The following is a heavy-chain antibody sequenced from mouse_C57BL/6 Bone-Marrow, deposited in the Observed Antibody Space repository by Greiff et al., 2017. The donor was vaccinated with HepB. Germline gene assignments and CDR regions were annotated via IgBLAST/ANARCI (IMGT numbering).Heavy chain of an antibody. J-gene: IGHJ2*01. CDR3: ARRIYYGNYERY. V-gene: IGHV1-19*01. CDR2: INPYNGGT. D-gene: IGHD2-1*01. CDR1: GYTFTDYY. Sequence: EVKLQESGPVLVKPGASVKMSCKASGYTFTDYYMNWVKQSHGKSLEWIGVINPYNGGTSYNQKFKGKATLTVDKSSSTAYMELNSLTSEDSAVYYCARRIYYGNYERYWGQGTTLTVSS.